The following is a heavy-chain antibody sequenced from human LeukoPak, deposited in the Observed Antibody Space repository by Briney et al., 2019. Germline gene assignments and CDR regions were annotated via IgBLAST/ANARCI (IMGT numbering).Heavy chain of an antibody. D-gene: IGHD1-1*01. CDR2: IGISSGST. Sequence: GGSLRLSCAASGFTFSSYEMNWVRQAPGKGLEWISYIGISSGSTKYADSVRGRFTISGDSAKRSLYLQMNSLRVEDTAVYYCARDHNYAFDNWGQGTQVTVSS. J-gene: IGHJ4*02. CDR1: GFTFSSYE. CDR3: ARDHNYAFDN. V-gene: IGHV3-48*03.